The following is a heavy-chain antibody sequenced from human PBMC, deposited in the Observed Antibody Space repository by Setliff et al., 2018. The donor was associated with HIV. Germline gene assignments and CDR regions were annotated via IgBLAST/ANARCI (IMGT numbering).Heavy chain of an antibody. D-gene: IGHD4-17*01. V-gene: IGHV3-11*01. CDR3: ARAKIGPAGDRTYYYGMDV. CDR1: GFTFGDYR. J-gene: IGHJ6*02. Sequence: PGGSLRLSCTTSGFTFGDYRMSWVRQAPGKGLEWVSYISFSGNTIYYRDSVRGRFTIARDNARNSLYLQMNSLKADDTAVYYCARAKIGPAGDRTYYYGMDVWGQGTTVTVSS. CDR2: ISFSGNTI.